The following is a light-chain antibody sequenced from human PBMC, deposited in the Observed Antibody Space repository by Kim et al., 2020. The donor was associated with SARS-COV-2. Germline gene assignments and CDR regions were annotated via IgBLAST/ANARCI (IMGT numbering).Light chain of an antibody. CDR3: KQYDTYPWT. CDR2: KTP. J-gene: IGKJ1*01. Sequence: DIQMTQSPSTLSASVGDTVTITCRASQNIRSWLAWFQQKPGTAPKVLIYKTPTLERGVPSRFSASGSGTDYTLTISSLQPDDFATYFCKQYDTYPWTFGQGTKVDIK. CDR1: QNIRSW. V-gene: IGKV1-5*03.